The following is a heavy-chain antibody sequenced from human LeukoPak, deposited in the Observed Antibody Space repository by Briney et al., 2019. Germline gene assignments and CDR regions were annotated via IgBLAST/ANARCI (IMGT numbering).Heavy chain of an antibody. J-gene: IGHJ4*02. CDR2: ISSSGSTI. V-gene: IGHV3-11*01. CDR1: GFTFSDYY. CDR3: ASIRRDGYPDY. Sequence: GGSLRLSCAASGFTFSDYYMSWIRQAPGEGLEWVSYISSSGSTIYYADSVKGRFTISRDNAKNSLYLQMNSLRAEDTAVYYCASIRRDGYPDYWGQGTLVTVSS. D-gene: IGHD5-12*01.